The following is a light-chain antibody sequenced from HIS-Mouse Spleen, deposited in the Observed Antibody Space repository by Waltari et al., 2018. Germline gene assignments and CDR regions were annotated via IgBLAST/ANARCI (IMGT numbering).Light chain of an antibody. CDR1: SSDVGGYNY. CDR3: CSYAGSYTGV. Sequence: QSALTQPRSVSGSPGQSVTISCTGTSSDVGGYNYVSWYQQHPGKAPKLMIYDVSKRPSGVPGRFSGSKSGDTAALTISGLQAEEEADYYCCSYAGSYTGVFGTGTKVTVL. J-gene: IGLJ1*01. CDR2: DVS. V-gene: IGLV2-11*01.